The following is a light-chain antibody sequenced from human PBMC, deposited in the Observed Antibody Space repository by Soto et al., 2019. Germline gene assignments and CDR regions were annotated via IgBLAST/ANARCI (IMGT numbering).Light chain of an antibody. CDR3: QQRSNWPPFIT. J-gene: IGKJ5*01. CDR2: GAS. Sequence: IVLTPSPGTLSLSPGERATLPCRASQSVSNNYLAWYQQKPGQAPRLLIYGASNRATGIPARFSGSGSGTDFTLTISSLEPEEFAVYYCQQRSNWPPFITFGQGTRLEIK. V-gene: IGKV3-11*01. CDR1: QSVSNNY.